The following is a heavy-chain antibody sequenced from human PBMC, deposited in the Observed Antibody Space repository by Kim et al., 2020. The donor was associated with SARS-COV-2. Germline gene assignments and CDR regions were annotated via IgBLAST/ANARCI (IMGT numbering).Heavy chain of an antibody. CDR3: ARDEGSSVLLWFGEPPVGGMDV. D-gene: IGHD3-10*01. J-gene: IGHJ6*02. Sequence: GGSLRLSCAASGFTFSSYSMNWVRQAPGKGLEWVSSISSSSSYIYYADSVKGRFTISRDNAKNSLYLQMNSLRAEDTAVYYCARDEGSSVLLWFGEPPVGGMDVWGQGTTVTVSS. CDR1: GFTFSSYS. CDR2: ISSSSSYI. V-gene: IGHV3-21*01.